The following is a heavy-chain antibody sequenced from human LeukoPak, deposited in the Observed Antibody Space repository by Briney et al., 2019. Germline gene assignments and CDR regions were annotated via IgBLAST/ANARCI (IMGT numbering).Heavy chain of an antibody. J-gene: IGHJ5*02. CDR3: ARDLVVRGRWSWFDP. D-gene: IGHD3-10*01. Sequence: GGSLRLSCAASGFTLSSYEMNWFRQAPGKGLEWVSYISSSGSTIYYADSVKGRFTISRDNAKNSLYLQMNSLRVEDMAVYYCARDLVVRGRWSWFDPWGQGTLVTVSS. V-gene: IGHV3-48*03. CDR1: GFTLSSYE. CDR2: ISSSGSTI.